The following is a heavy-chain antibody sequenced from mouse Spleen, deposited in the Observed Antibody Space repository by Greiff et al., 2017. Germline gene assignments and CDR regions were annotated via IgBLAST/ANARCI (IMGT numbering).Heavy chain of an antibody. J-gene: IGHJ2*01. D-gene: IGHD2-2*01. V-gene: IGHV5-9-3*01. CDR2: ISSGGSYT. CDR3: ARRDGYDVFDY. Sequence: EVHLVESGGGLVKPGGSLKLSCAASGFTFSSYAMSWVRQTPEKRLEWVATISSGGSYTYYPDSVKGRFTISRDNAKNTLYLQMSSLRSEDTAMYYCARRDGYDVFDYWGQGTTLTVSS. CDR1: GFTFSSYA.